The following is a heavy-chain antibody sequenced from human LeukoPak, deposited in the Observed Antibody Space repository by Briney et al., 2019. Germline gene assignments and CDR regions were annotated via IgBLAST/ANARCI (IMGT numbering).Heavy chain of an antibody. Sequence: GGSLRLSCAASGFTFSRYSVNWVRQAPGKGLEWVSSISSSSSYRYYADSVKGRFTIPRDNAKNSLHLQMNSLRAEDTAVYYCMSYAGRSDDYWGQGTLVTVSS. CDR2: ISSSSSYR. D-gene: IGHD3-16*01. CDR1: GFTFSRYS. V-gene: IGHV3-21*01. CDR3: MSYAGRSDDY. J-gene: IGHJ4*02.